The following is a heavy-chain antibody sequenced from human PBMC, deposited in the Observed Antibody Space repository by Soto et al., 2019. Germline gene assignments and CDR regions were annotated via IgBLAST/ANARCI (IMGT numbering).Heavy chain of an antibody. V-gene: IGHV1-69*01. J-gene: IGHJ5*02. CDR2: IIHIYAVT. D-gene: IGHD3-3*01. CDR3: AFGLAYANSWSWFDP. CDR1: GGTSKHFS. Sequence: QVRLVQSGAEVKRPGSSVKVSCKASGGTSKHFSMSWLRQAPGQGLQWMAGIIHIYAVTNYAQKFQGRVTITVDESTGTFYMELRSLRSDDTAVYYCAFGLAYANSWSWFDPWGQGTLVTVYS.